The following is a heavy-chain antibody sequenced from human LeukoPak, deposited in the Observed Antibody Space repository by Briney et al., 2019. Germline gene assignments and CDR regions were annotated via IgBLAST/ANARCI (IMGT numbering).Heavy chain of an antibody. CDR1: GFTFSSYA. Sequence: GGSLRLSCAASGFTFSSYAMHWVRQAPGKGLEWVAVISYDGSNKYYADSVKGRFTISRDNSKDTLYLQMNSLRAEDTAVYFCARDWHSRRWYGNTYDYWGQGTLITVSS. J-gene: IGHJ4*02. V-gene: IGHV3-30-3*01. CDR2: ISYDGSNK. CDR3: ARDWHSRRWYGNTYDY. D-gene: IGHD6-13*01.